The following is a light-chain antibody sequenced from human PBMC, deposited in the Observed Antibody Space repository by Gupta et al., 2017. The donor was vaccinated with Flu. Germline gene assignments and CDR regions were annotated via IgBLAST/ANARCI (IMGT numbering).Light chain of an antibody. Sequence: QSGLTPPPSLSGAPGQRLTISCTGSSSNLGAGYDVHWYQQLPGTAPKLLLYGNNHRPSGVPDRFSGSKAGTSASPALTGLQADDEAEDDCQSHASSMSGSVFGGGTKLTVL. J-gene: IGLJ3*02. V-gene: IGLV1-40*01. CDR3: QSHASSMSGSV. CDR1: SSNLGAGYD. CDR2: GNN.